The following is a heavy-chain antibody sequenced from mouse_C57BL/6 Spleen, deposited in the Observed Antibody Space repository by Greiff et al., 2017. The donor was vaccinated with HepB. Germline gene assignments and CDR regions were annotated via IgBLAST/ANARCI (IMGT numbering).Heavy chain of an antibody. J-gene: IGHJ2*01. CDR2: ISYDGSN. Sequence: LQQSGPGLVKPSQSLSLTCSVTGYSITSGYYWNWIRQFPGNKLEWMGYISYDGSNNYNPSLKNRISITRDTSKNQFFLKLNSVTTEDTATYYCARVTTVVAPFDYWGQGTTLTVSS. D-gene: IGHD1-1*01. V-gene: IGHV3-6*01. CDR1: GYSITSGYY. CDR3: ARVTTVVAPFDY.